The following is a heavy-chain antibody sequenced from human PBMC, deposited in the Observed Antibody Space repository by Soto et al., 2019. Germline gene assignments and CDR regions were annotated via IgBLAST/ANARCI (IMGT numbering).Heavy chain of an antibody. Sequence: GGSLRLSCAASGFTFSSYAMSWVRQAPGKGLEWVSAISGSGGSTYYADSVKGRFTISRDNSKNTLYLQMNSLRAEDTAVYYCAKYPTYSSSWMSWFDPWGQGTLVTVSS. J-gene: IGHJ5*02. CDR3: AKYPTYSSSWMSWFDP. V-gene: IGHV3-23*01. CDR2: ISGSGGST. D-gene: IGHD6-13*01. CDR1: GFTFSSYA.